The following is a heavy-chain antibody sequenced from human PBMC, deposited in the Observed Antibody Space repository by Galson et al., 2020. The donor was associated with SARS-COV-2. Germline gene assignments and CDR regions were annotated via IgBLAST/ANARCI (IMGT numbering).Heavy chain of an antibody. CDR2: ISAYNGNT. D-gene: IGHD3-16*01. J-gene: IGHJ6*02. CDR1: GYTFTSYG. CDR3: ARGYGLGSIIYYYYYGMDV. Sequence: ASVKVSCKASGYTFTSYGISWVRQAPGQGLEWMGWISAYNGNTNYAQKLQGRVTMTTDTSTSTAYMELRSLRSDDTAVYYCARGYGLGSIIYYYYYGMDVWGQGTTVTVSS. V-gene: IGHV1-18*01.